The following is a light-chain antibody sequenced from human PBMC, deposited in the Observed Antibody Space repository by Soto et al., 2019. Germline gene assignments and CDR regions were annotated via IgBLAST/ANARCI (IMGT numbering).Light chain of an antibody. J-gene: IGLJ1*01. CDR1: SSDAGGYNY. CDR3: SSYTSSNTYV. CDR2: DVS. V-gene: IGLV2-14*01. Sequence: QSVLTQPASVSGSPGQSITISCTGTSSDAGGYNYVSWYQQHPGKAPKLMIYDVSNRPSGVSNRFSGSKPGNTASLTISGLQAEDEADYYCSSYTSSNTYVFGTGTKVTVL.